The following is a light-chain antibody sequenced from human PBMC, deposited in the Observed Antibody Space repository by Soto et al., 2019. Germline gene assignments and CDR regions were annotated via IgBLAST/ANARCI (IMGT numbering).Light chain of an antibody. CDR2: YAS. V-gene: IGKV3-15*01. CDR1: QSVSNN. Sequence: EITMTQSPATLSVSPGERATRACRASQSVSNNVAWYRQKPGQAPRLLIYYASTRATGVPARFSGSGSGTEFTLTISSLQSEDFALYYCQQYNNWPPITFGQGTRLEIK. J-gene: IGKJ5*01. CDR3: QQYNNWPPIT.